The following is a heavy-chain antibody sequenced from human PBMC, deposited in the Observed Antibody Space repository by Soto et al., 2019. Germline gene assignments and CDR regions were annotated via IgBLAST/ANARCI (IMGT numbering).Heavy chain of an antibody. CDR2: MNPNSGNT. Sequence: GASAKFSCKASGYTFASYDINWVRQATGQGLEWMGWMNPNSGNTGYAQKFQGRVTMTRNTSISTAYMELSSLRSEDRAVYYCARGIMVRGVIITYDQYYYMDVWGKGTTANVS. D-gene: IGHD3-10*01. CDR1: GYTFASYD. V-gene: IGHV1-8*01. CDR3: ARGIMVRGVIITYDQYYYMDV. J-gene: IGHJ6*03.